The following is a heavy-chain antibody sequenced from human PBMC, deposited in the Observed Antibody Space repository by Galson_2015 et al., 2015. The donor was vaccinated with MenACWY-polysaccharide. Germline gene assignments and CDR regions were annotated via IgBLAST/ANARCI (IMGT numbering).Heavy chain of an antibody. CDR3: AKDSDDSRPPDWYDT. V-gene: IGHV3-23*01. CDR2: ISGSDGRT. J-gene: IGHJ3*01. CDR1: GFTFNSYA. D-gene: IGHD3-22*01. Sequence: SLRLSCAASGFTFNSYAMSWVRQAPGKGLEWVSSISGSDGRTHYGDSVKGRFTISRDNSKSTLYLQMNSLRAEDTAVYYCAKDSDDSRPPDWYDTWCHWTMVTVP.